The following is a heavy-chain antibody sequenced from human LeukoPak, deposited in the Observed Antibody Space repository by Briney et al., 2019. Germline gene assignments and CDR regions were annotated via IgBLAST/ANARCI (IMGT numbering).Heavy chain of an antibody. Sequence: ASVKVSCKASGDTFTGYYMHWVRQAPGQGLEWMGWINPNSGGTKYAQKFQGRVTMTRDTSISTAYMELSWLRSDDTAVYYCARVVRGILYFDYWGQGTLVTVSS. J-gene: IGHJ4*02. CDR3: ARVVRGILYFDY. CDR2: INPNSGGT. CDR1: GDTFTGYY. D-gene: IGHD3-16*01. V-gene: IGHV1-2*02.